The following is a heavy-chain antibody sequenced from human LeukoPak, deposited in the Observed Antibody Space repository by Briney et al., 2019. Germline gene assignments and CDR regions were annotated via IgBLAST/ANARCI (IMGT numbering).Heavy chain of an antibody. J-gene: IGHJ3*02. V-gene: IGHV1-69*13. CDR2: IIPIFGTA. CDR1: GYTFTNYG. D-gene: IGHD6-19*01. CDR3: ARDWGIAVEDYAFDI. Sequence: SVKVSCKASGYTFTNYGISWVRQAPGQGLEWMGGIIPIFGTANYAQKFQGRVTITADESTSTAYMELSSLGSEDTAVYYCARDWGIAVEDYAFDIWGQGTMVTVSS.